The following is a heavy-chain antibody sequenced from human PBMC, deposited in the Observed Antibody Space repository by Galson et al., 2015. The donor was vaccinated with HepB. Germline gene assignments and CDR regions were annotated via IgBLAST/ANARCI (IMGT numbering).Heavy chain of an antibody. CDR2: ISYDGGNK. V-gene: IGHV3-30-3*01. CDR3: ARGIPRDGYTYAYYYYDTMDV. Sequence: SLRLSCAASGFTFSSYALHWVRQAPGKGLEWVAVISYDGGNKYSADSVKGRFTISRDASRNTVFLQMSSLRPEDTAVYYCARGIPRDGYTYAYYYYDTMDVWGQGAKVTVSS. D-gene: IGHD5-24*01. CDR1: GFTFSSYA. J-gene: IGHJ6*02.